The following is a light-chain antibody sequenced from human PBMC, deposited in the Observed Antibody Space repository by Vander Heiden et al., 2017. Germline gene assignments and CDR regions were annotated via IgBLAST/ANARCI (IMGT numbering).Light chain of an antibody. CDR1: HIRTKS. V-gene: IGLV3-21*02. CDR3: QVWDGTSQLWYGTSDHPV. CDR2: DDS. J-gene: IGLJ2*01. Sequence: SSILTQSPSVSVAPGQTARIPCGGNHIRTKSLHWYQQKPGQGPVLVVYDDSDRPSGIPERLSGSKSGDTATLTISRVEAGDEADYYCQVWDGTSQLWYGTSDHPVFGGGTKLTVL.